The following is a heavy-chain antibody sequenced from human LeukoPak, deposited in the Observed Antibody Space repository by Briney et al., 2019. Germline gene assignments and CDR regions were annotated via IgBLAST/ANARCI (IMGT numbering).Heavy chain of an antibody. D-gene: IGHD6-19*01. CDR3: ARGSLIAVAVYYFDY. CDR1: GGSFSGYY. V-gene: IGHV4-34*01. Sequence: SETLSLTCAVYGGSFSGYYWSWIRQPPGKGLEWIGEINRSGSTNYNPSLKSRVTISVDTSKNQFSLKLSSVTAADTAVYYCARGSLIAVAVYYFDYWGQGTLVTVSS. CDR2: INRSGST. J-gene: IGHJ4*02.